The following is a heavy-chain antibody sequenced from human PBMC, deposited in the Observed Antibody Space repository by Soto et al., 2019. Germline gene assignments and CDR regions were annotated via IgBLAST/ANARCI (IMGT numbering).Heavy chain of an antibody. Sequence: GGSLRLSCAASGFTFSSYSMNWVRQAPGKGLEWVSSISSSSSYIYYADSVKGRFTISRDNAKNSLYLQMNSLRAEDTAVYYCARGANMGLDWFHLGYWGQGTLVTVSS. CDR1: GFTFSSYS. D-gene: IGHD3-9*01. V-gene: IGHV3-21*01. CDR3: ARGANMGLDWFHLGY. CDR2: ISSSSSYI. J-gene: IGHJ4*02.